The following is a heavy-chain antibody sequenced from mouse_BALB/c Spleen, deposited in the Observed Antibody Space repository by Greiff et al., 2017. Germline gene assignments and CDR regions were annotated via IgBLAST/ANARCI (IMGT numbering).Heavy chain of an antibody. V-gene: IGHV5-12-1*01. Sequence: EVMLVESGGGLVKPGGSLKLSCAASGFAFSSYDMSWVRQTPEKRLEWVAYISSGGGSTYYPDTVKGRFTISRDNAKNTLYLQMSSLKSEDTAMYYCARHDGYYGMYYAKDYWGQGTSVTVSS. CDR3: ARHDGYYGMYYAKDY. CDR1: GFAFSSYD. J-gene: IGHJ4*01. CDR2: ISSGGGST. D-gene: IGHD2-3*01.